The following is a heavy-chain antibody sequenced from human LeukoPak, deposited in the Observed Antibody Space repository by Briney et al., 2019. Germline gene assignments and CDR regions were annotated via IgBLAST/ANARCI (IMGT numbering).Heavy chain of an antibody. CDR1: GFTFSSYA. Sequence: SGGSLRLSCAASGFTFSSYAMHWVRQAPGKGLEWVAVISYDGSNKYYADSVKGRFTISRDNSKNTLYLQMNSLRAEDTAVCYCARDWGYCSGGSCYSFDYWGQGTLVTVSS. CDR2: ISYDGSNK. D-gene: IGHD2-15*01. CDR3: ARDWGYCSGGSCYSFDY. V-gene: IGHV3-30*04. J-gene: IGHJ4*02.